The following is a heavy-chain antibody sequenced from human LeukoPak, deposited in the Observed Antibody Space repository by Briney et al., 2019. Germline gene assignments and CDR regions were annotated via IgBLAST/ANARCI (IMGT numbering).Heavy chain of an antibody. V-gene: IGHV1-8*01. Sequence: ASVKVSCKASGYTFTSYDINWVRQATGQELEWMGWMNPNSGNTGYAQKFQGRVTMTRNTSISTAYMELSSLRSEDTAVYYCARVPSAARRGYKWFDPWGQGTLVTASS. CDR3: ARVPSAARRGYKWFDP. J-gene: IGHJ5*02. D-gene: IGHD6-6*01. CDR2: MNPNSGNT. CDR1: GYTFTSYD.